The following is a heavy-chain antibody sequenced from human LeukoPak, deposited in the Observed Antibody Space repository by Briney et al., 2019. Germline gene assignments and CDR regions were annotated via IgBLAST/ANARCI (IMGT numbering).Heavy chain of an antibody. CDR2: ISHSGST. Sequence: SETLSLTCAVYGGSFSGYYWSWIRQPPGKGLEWIGEISHSGSTNYNPSLKSRVTISVDTSKNQFSLKLSSVTAADTAVYYCARGRLPSTYYYDSSGYYSDYWGQGTLVTVSS. V-gene: IGHV4-34*01. CDR1: GGSFSGYY. J-gene: IGHJ4*02. D-gene: IGHD3-22*01. CDR3: ARGRLPSTYYYDSSGYYSDY.